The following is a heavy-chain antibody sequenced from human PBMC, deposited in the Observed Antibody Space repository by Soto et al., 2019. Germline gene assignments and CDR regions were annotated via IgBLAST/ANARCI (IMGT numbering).Heavy chain of an antibody. Sequence: ASAKVSCKASGYTFTSYDINWARQATGQGLEWMGWTNPSSGNTGHAQKFQGRVSMTRNTSISTAYMELSSLRSEDTAVYYCARHCTGGSCYSNFDYWGQGALVTVSS. CDR1: GYTFTSYD. CDR2: TNPSSGNT. D-gene: IGHD2-15*01. V-gene: IGHV1-8*01. CDR3: ARHCTGGSCYSNFDY. J-gene: IGHJ4*02.